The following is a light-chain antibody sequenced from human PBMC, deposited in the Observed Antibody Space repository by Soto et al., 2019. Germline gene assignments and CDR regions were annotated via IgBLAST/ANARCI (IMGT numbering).Light chain of an antibody. V-gene: IGKV1-39*01. CDR1: QSISSY. J-gene: IGKJ1*01. Sequence: DIQMTQSPSSLSASVGDRVTITCRASQSISSYLNWYQQKPGKAPKLLIYAASSLQSGVPSRFSGSGSGTDFTLTISSLKHEDFATYYCQQSYSTPRTFGQGTKV. CDR2: AAS. CDR3: QQSYSTPRT.